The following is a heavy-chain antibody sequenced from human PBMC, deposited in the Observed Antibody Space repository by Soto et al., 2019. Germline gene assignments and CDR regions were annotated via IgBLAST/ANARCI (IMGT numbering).Heavy chain of an antibody. CDR1: GGSISGHY. CDR3: ARLSVADWFDP. V-gene: IGHV4-59*11. CDR2: RYYSGSA. D-gene: IGHD2-15*01. Sequence: QVQLQESGPRLVKPSETLSLTCTVSGGSISGHYWSWIRQPPGKGLEWIGYRYYSGSAKYNPSLKSRVTISVDTSKNQFSLRLSSVTAADTAVYYCARLSVADWFDPWGQGIQVTVSS. J-gene: IGHJ5*02.